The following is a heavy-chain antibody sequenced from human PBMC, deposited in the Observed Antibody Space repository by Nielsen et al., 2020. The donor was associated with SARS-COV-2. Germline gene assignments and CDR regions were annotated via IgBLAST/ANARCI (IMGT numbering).Heavy chain of an antibody. D-gene: IGHD2-2*01. V-gene: IGHV3-23*01. CDR2: ISDSGGST. CDR1: GFTFSSYA. J-gene: IGHJ6*02. CDR3: AKSTRTGTYYGMDV. Sequence: GESLKISCAASGFTFSSYAMNWVRQAPGKGLGWVSTISDSGGSTYYAESVKGRFTISRDNSKNTLDLQINSLRAEDTAVYYCAKSTRTGTYYGMDVWGQGTTVTVSS.